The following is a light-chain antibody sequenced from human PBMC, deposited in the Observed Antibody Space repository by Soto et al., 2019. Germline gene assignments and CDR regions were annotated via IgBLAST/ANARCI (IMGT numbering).Light chain of an antibody. J-gene: IGLJ2*01. CDR2: DVT. CDR1: SSDVGRYNY. Sequence: QSVLTQPASVSGSPGQSITISCTGTSSDVGRYNYVSWYQQHPGKAPKLMIYDVTNRPSGVSDRFSGSKSGNTASLTISGLPAEDEADYYCSSYTSSSTRIFGGGTKLTVL. CDR3: SSYTSSSTRI. V-gene: IGLV2-14*03.